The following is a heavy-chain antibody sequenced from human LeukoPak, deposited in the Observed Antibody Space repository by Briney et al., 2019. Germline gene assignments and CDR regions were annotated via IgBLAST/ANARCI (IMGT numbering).Heavy chain of an antibody. J-gene: IGHJ4*02. D-gene: IGHD6-19*01. CDR1: GGSISSSSHY. V-gene: IGHV4-39*07. CDR3: ARVVAVAGKISD. Sequence: SETLSLTCTVSGGSISSSSHYWGWIRQPPGKGLEWIGSISNSGSTYYNPSLRSRVTISVDTSKNQFSLKLSSVTAADTAVYYCARVVAVAGKISDWGQGTLVTVSS. CDR2: ISNSGST.